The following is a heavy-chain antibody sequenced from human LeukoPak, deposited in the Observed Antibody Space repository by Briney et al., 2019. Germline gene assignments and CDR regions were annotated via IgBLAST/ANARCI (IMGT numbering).Heavy chain of an antibody. CDR3: ASGANYGDYVGY. D-gene: IGHD4/OR15-4a*01. J-gene: IGHJ4*02. V-gene: IGHV3-53*01. CDR2: IYSGGST. CDR1: GFTVSSNY. Sequence: GGSLRLSCAASGFTVSSNYMSWVRQAPGKGLEWVSVIYSGGSTYYADSVKGRFTISRDNSKNTLYPQMNSLRAEDTAVYYCASGANYGDYVGYWGQGTLVTVSS.